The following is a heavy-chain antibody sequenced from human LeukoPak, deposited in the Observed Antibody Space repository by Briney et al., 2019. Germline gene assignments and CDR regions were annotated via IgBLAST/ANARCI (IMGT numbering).Heavy chain of an antibody. CDR3: ARGVRLPWPLGY. J-gene: IGHJ4*02. CDR2: INHSGST. D-gene: IGHD4-17*01. CDR1: GGSFSGYY. V-gene: IGHV4-34*01. Sequence: KASETLSLTCAVYGGSFSGYYWSWIRQPPGKGLEWIGEINHSGSTNYNPSLKSRVTISVDTSKNQFSLKLSSVTAADTAVYYCARGVRLPWPLGYWGQGTLVTVSS.